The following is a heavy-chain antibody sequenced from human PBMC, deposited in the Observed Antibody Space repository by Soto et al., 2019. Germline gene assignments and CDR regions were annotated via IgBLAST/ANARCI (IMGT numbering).Heavy chain of an antibody. CDR2: IKGDGSSL. V-gene: IGHV3-74*01. CDR3: ARGLKNYYGVDD. J-gene: IGHJ6*02. CDR1: GFTFTTYW. Sequence: EVKVVESGGGLVQPGGSLRLSCAASGFTFTTYWMHLVRQVPGKGLVWVSRIKGDGSSLSYADSVKGRFTISRDNGENAVYLQMGSLKADDTAVYYCARGLKNYYGVDDWGQGTTVTVSS.